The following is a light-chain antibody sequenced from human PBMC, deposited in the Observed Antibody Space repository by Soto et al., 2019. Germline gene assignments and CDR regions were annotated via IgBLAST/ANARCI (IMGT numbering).Light chain of an antibody. CDR2: GAS. V-gene: IGKV1-16*01. J-gene: IGKJ3*01. Sequence: DIQMTQSPSSLSASVGDRVTITCRASQGITYYLAWLQQKPGKAPKSLIYGASSLQSGVPSRFTGSGFGTDFSHPYGSPQPKGIETNYCHQYDSYPRTFGPGTKVKTK. CDR1: QGITYY. CDR3: HQYDSYPRT.